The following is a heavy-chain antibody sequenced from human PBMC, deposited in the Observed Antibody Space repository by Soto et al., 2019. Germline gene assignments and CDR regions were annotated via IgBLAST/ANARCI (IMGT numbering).Heavy chain of an antibody. J-gene: IGHJ6*03. CDR2: IKQDGSEK. CDR1: GFTFSSYW. CDR3: ARDMSGRDDFWSVVTAGAGLYYYYMDV. V-gene: IGHV3-7*01. D-gene: IGHD3-3*01. Sequence: GGSLRLSCAASGFTFSSYWMSWVRQAPGKGLEWVANIKQDGSEKYYVDSVKGRFTISRDNAKNSLYLQMNSLRAEDTAVYYCARDMSGRDDFWSVVTAGAGLYYYYMDVWGKGTTVTVSS.